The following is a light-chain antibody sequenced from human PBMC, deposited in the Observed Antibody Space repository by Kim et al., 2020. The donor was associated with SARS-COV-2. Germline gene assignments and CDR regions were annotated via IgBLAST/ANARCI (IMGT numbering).Light chain of an antibody. Sequence: GTVTLTCGLSSGSVSTSSHPTGYKQTPGQSPRMLIYSTNTRSSGVPDRFSGSILGTKAALTITGAQADDVSDYCCVLYMCSGLRWVFGGGTKLTVL. CDR3: VLYMCSGLRWV. J-gene: IGLJ3*02. CDR1: SGSVSTSSH. V-gene: IGLV8-61*01. CDR2: STN.